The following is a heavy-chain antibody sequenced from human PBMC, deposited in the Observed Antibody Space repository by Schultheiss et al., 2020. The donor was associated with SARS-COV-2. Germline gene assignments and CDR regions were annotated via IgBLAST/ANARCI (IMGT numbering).Heavy chain of an antibody. J-gene: IGHJ6*02. CDR3: ARDLMDGTFYYYYYGMDV. CDR1: GFTFSSYA. Sequence: GESLKISCAASGFTFSSYAMSWVRQAPGKGLEWVSAIYSGGSTYYGDFVKGRFTISRDSSKNTLFLQMNSLRTEDTAVYYCARDLMDGTFYYYYYGMDVWGQGTTVTVS. D-gene: IGHD6-19*01. CDR2: IYSGGST. V-gene: IGHV3-23*01.